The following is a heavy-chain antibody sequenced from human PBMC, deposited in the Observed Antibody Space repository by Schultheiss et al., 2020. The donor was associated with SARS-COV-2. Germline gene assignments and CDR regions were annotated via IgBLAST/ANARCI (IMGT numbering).Heavy chain of an antibody. CDR1: GSSITGFF. Sequence: SETLSLTCSVSGSSITGFFWTWIRQPPRKRLEWIGSFYSSGSTNYNPSLRSRVTISVDTSKNQFSLKLNSVTAADTAVYYCTRGAPGYWGQGTLVTVSS. V-gene: IGHV4-59*12. J-gene: IGHJ1*01. CDR3: TRGAPGY. CDR2: FYSSGST.